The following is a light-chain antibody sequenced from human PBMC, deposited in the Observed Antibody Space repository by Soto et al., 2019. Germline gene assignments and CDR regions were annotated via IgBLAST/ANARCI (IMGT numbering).Light chain of an antibody. Sequence: DIQMTQSPSTLSGSVGDRVTITCRASQTIVDWLAWYQQKPGKAPKLLIYKASKLENGVPTRFGGSGSGSEFTLTITNLQSDDFATYYCQQYKDNPWTFGQGTKVDIK. V-gene: IGKV1-5*03. CDR1: QTIVDW. J-gene: IGKJ1*01. CDR3: QQYKDNPWT. CDR2: KAS.